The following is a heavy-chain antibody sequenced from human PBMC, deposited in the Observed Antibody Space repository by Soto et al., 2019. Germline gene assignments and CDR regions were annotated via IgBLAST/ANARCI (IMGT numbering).Heavy chain of an antibody. CDR3: ARDPTYYYDSSGYEYAFDI. V-gene: IGHV4-34*01. CDR2: INHSGST. D-gene: IGHD3-22*01. J-gene: IGHJ3*02. Sequence: SETLSLTCAVYGGSFSGYYWSWIRQPPGKGLEWIGEINHSGSTNYNPSLKSRVTISVDTSKNQFSLKLSSVTAADTAVYYCARDPTYYYDSSGYEYAFDIWGQGTMVTV. CDR1: GGSFSGYY.